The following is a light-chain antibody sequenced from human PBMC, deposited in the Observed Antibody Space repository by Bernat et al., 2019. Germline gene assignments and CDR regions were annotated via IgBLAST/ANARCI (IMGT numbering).Light chain of an antibody. J-gene: IGKJ2*01. CDR3: QQSYSLPRT. Sequence: DIQMTQSPSSLSASVGDRVTIACRASQSISTYLNWYQQKPGKAPKLLIYASSSLQSGAQSRFSGSGSGTDFTLTIRSLQPEDFATYYCQQSYSLPRTFGQGTKLEIK. V-gene: IGKV1-39*01. CDR2: ASS. CDR1: QSISTY.